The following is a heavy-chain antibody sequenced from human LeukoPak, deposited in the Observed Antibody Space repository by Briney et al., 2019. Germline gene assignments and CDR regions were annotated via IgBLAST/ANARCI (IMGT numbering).Heavy chain of an antibody. CDR2: IYYSGST. V-gene: IGHV4-61*01. D-gene: IGHD3-10*01. CDR3: ARVGGSNYYYYGMDV. J-gene: IGHJ6*02. CDR1: GGSVSSGSYY. Sequence: SEALSLTCTVSGGSVSSGSYYWSWIRQPPGKGLEWIGYIYYSGSTNYNPSLKSRVTISVDTSKNQFSLKLSSVTAADTAVYYCARVGGSNYYYYGMDVWGQGTTVTVSS.